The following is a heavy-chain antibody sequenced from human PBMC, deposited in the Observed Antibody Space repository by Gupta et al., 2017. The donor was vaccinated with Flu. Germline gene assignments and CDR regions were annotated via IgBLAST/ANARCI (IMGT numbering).Heavy chain of an antibody. J-gene: IGHJ4*02. CDR3: ATTPFRADSYPYY. CDR2: IYPSDSDI. CDR1: GYSFTTYW. Sequence: EVQLVQSGAEVRKPGESLKISCKGSGYSFTTYWTAWGRQMPGTGLEWIGIIYPSDSDIKYSPTFQGQVTISADESTGTAYRQWSSLKTSDTAVYYCATTPFRADSYPYYWGQGTLVTVSS. V-gene: IGHV5-51*03. D-gene: IGHD2-15*01.